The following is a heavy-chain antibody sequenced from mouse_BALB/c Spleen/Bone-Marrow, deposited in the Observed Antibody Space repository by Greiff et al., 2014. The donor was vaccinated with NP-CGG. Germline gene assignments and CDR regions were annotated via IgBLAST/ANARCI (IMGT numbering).Heavy chain of an antibody. Sequence: VQLKESGEDLVKSGGSLKLSCAASGFTFSSYGMSWVRQTPDKRLEWVATITSGGRYTYYPDSVKGRFTISRDSAKNTLYLQMSSLKSEDTAMYYCARRGGEKDYFDYWGQGTTLTVSS. V-gene: IGHV5-6*01. CDR1: GFTFSSYG. CDR3: ARRGGEKDYFDY. CDR2: ITSGGRYT. J-gene: IGHJ2*01.